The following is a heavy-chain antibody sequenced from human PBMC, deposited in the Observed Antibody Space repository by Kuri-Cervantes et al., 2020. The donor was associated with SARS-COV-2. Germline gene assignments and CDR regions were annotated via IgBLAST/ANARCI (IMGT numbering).Heavy chain of an antibody. CDR3: ARGFWTGLLFDS. Sequence: GSLRLSCSVSGFSVTSGSYYWSWLRQSPGKGLEWIGYIYYGGSTTYNPALKSRVTISIDMTNNQFFLNLKGASAADTAVYYCARGFWTGLLFDSWGQGSLVTVSS. CDR2: IYYGGST. V-gene: IGHV4-61*01. J-gene: IGHJ4*02. CDR1: GFSVTSGSYY. D-gene: IGHD3/OR15-3a*01.